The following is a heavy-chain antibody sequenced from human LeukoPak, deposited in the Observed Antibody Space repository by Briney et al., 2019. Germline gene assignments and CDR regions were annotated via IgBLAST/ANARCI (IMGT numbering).Heavy chain of an antibody. J-gene: IGHJ4*02. D-gene: IGHD7-27*01. CDR2: ISSNGGST. CDR1: GFTFSSYA. V-gene: IGHV3-64*04. CDR3: AKKVPANWGSYFDY. Sequence: GGSLRLSCSASGFTFSSYAMHWVRQAPGKGLEYVSAISSNGGSTYYADSVKGRFTISRDNSKNTLYLQMNSLRAEDTAVYYCAKKVPANWGSYFDYWGQGTLVTVSS.